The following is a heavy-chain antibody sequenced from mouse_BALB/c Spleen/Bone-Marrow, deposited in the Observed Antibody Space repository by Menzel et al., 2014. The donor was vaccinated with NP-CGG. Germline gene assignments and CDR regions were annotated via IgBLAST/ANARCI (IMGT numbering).Heavy chain of an antibody. CDR1: GFSLTSYG. Sequence: VKVVESGPGLVAPSQSLSITCTVSGFSLTSYGVHWVRQPPGKGLEWLGVIWAGGGTNYNSALMSRLSISKDNSKSQVFLKMNSLQTDDTAMYYCARDGLYGNYAMDYWGQGTSVTVSS. J-gene: IGHJ4*01. D-gene: IGHD2-1*01. CDR2: IWAGGGT. V-gene: IGHV2-9*02. CDR3: ARDGLYGNYAMDY.